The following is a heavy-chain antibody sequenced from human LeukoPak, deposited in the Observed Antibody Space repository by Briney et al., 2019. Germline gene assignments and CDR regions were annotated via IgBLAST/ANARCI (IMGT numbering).Heavy chain of an antibody. J-gene: IGHJ1*01. CDR1: GFTFSSYE. CDR3: ARDAYYYDSSGYRAEYFQH. V-gene: IGHV3-30*04. D-gene: IGHD3-22*01. Sequence: PGGSLRLSCAASGFTFSSYEMNWVRQAPGKGLEWVAVISYDGSNKYYADSVKGRFTISRDNSKNTLYLQMNSLRAEDTAVYYCARDAYYYDSSGYRAEYFQHWGQGTLVTASS. CDR2: ISYDGSNK.